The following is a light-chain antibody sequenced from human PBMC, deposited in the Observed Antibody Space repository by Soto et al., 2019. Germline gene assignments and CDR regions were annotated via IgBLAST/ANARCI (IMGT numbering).Light chain of an antibody. CDR2: GAS. J-gene: IGKJ1*01. CDR3: QQYGRSPWT. CDR1: QSVDTKY. V-gene: IGKV3-20*01. Sequence: EIVLTQSPGTLSLSPGERATLSCRASQSVDTKYFAWYQQKPGQAPRLLIYGASSRATGVPDRFSGSGSGTDFTITISRLEPEDFAVYYCQQYGRSPWTFGQGTKVEIK.